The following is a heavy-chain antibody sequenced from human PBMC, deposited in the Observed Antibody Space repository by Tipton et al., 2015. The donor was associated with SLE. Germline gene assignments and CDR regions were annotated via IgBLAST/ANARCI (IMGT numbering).Heavy chain of an antibody. Sequence: SLRLSCAASGFTFSSYEFNWVRQAPGKGLEWVSFISSSGTTIYYADSVKGRFTISRDNAKNSLYLQMSSLRAEDTAVYYCARPHYDFWSGYYIGGYFQHWGQGTLVTVSS. V-gene: IGHV3-48*03. J-gene: IGHJ1*01. D-gene: IGHD3-3*01. CDR2: ISSSGTTI. CDR3: ARPHYDFWSGYYIGGYFQH. CDR1: GFTFSSYE.